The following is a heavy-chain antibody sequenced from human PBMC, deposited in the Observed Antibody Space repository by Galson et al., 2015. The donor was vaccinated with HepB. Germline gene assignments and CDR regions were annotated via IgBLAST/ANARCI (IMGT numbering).Heavy chain of an antibody. CDR1: GYTFTSYA. J-gene: IGHJ6*03. CDR3: ARGKKYYDILTGYSYYYYMDV. D-gene: IGHD3-9*01. Sequence: SVKVSCKASGYTFTSYAMHWVRQAPGQRLEWMGWINAGNGNTKYSQKFQGRVTITRDTSASTAYMELSSLRSEDTAVYYCARGKKYYDILTGYSYYYYMDVWGKGTTVTVSS. CDR2: INAGNGNT. V-gene: IGHV1-3*01.